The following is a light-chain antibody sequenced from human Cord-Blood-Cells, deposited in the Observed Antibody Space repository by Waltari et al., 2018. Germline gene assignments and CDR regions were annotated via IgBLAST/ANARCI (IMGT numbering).Light chain of an antibody. CDR2: GAS. V-gene: IGKV3-11*01. CDR3: QQRSDWPPLT. Sequence: IVLTQSPATLSLSPGERCTLSCRARQSVSSYLAWYQQKPCQAPRLLTYGASIRATGIPARFSGSGSGTDFTLTISSLEPEDFAVYDCQQRSDWPPLTFGGGTKVEIK. CDR1: QSVSSY. J-gene: IGKJ4*01.